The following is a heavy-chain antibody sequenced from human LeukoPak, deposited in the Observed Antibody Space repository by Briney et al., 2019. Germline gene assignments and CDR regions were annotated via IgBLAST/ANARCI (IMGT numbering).Heavy chain of an antibody. D-gene: IGHD6-13*01. CDR1: GFTFSSYA. CDR2: ISGAGGNT. V-gene: IGHV3-23*01. Sequence: PGGALRLSRAASGFTFSSYAMTWVRQTPEKGLQWVSAISGAGGNTYYADSVKGRFTISRDNSKNTLYLQLNSLRAEDTAIYYCAKQRQLIRGGVDYWGQGTQVTVSS. J-gene: IGHJ4*02. CDR3: AKQRQLIRGGVDY.